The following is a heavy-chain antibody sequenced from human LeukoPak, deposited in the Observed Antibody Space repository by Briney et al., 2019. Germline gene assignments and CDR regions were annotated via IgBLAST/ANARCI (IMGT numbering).Heavy chain of an antibody. D-gene: IGHD6-6*01. CDR3: ARRVSSSSGVDY. J-gene: IGHJ4*02. CDR2: IYPGDSDT. V-gene: IGHV5-51*01. CDR1: GYRFTSYW. Sequence: GASLKISFKGSGYRFTSYWIGWVRPMPGKGLEWMGIIYPGDSDTRYSPSFQGQVTISADKSISTAYLQWSSLKASDTAMYYCARRVSSSSGVDYWGQGTLVTVSS.